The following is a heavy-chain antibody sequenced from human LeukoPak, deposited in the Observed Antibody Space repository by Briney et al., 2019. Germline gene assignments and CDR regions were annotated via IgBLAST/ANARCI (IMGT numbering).Heavy chain of an antibody. CDR1: GFTFSSYA. Sequence: PGGSLRLSCAASGFTFSSYAMSWVRQAPGKGLEWVSAISGSGGSTYYADSVKGRFTISRDNSKNTLYLQMNSLRAEDTAVYYCARRPGEWYSGYDLDYWGQGTLVTVSS. CDR3: ARRPGEWYSGYDLDY. CDR2: ISGSGGST. D-gene: IGHD5-12*01. V-gene: IGHV3-23*01. J-gene: IGHJ4*02.